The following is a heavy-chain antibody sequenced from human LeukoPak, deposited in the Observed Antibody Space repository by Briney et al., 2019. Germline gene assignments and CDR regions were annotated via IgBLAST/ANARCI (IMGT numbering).Heavy chain of an antibody. Sequence: GGSLRLSCAASGFTFSSYWMSWVRQAPGKGLEWVANIKQDGSEKYYVDSVKGRFTISRDNAKNSLYLQMNSLRAEDTAVYYCARVSYDILTGYYGGSAFDIWGQGTMVTVSS. CDR2: IKQDGSEK. CDR1: GFTFSSYW. J-gene: IGHJ3*02. CDR3: ARVSYDILTGYYGGSAFDI. D-gene: IGHD3-9*01. V-gene: IGHV3-7*01.